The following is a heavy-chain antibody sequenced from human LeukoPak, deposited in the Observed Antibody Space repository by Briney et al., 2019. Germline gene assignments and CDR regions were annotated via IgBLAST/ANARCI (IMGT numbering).Heavy chain of an antibody. V-gene: IGHV3-53*01. Sequence: GESLRLSCAASGFTVSSNYMNWVRQAPGKGLEWVSVITSGGNTYYADSVKGRFTTSRDNSKNTLYVQMNSLRAEDTAIYYCARGRGYRDYDRPLDYWGQGTLVTASS. CDR2: ITSGGNT. D-gene: IGHD5-12*01. J-gene: IGHJ4*02. CDR1: GFTVSSNY. CDR3: ARGRGYRDYDRPLDY.